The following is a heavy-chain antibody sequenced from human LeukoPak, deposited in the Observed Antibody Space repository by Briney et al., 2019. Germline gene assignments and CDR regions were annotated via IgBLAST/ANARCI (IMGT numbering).Heavy chain of an antibody. CDR3: ARRRYYDSSGCFDY. V-gene: IGHV4-39*01. D-gene: IGHD3-22*01. CDR1: GGSISSSSYY. J-gene: IGHJ4*02. Sequence: SETLSLTCTVSGGSISSSSYYWGWIRQPPGKGLEWIGNIYYSGHTYYNPSLKSRVTISVDTSKNQFSLKLDSVTAADTAVYYCARRRYYDSSGCFDYWGQGTLVTVSS. CDR2: IYYSGHT.